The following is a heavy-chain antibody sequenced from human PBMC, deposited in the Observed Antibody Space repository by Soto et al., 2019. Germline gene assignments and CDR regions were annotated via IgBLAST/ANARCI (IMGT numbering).Heavy chain of an antibody. V-gene: IGHV3-48*01. CDR1: GFTFSSHS. CDR2: ISSSSSTI. J-gene: IGHJ4*02. CDR3: AKDLRRIAVAGTGY. Sequence: PGGSLRLSCAASGFTFSSHSMNWVRQAPGKGLEWVSYISSSSSTIYYADSVKGRFTISRDNSKNTLYLQMNSLRAEDTAVYYCAKDLRRIAVAGTGYWGQGTLVTVSS. D-gene: IGHD6-19*01.